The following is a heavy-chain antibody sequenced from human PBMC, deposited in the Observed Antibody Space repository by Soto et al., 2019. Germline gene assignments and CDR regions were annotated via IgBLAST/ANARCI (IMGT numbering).Heavy chain of an antibody. J-gene: IGHJ4*02. CDR2: IYYSGST. CDR1: GGSISSYY. CDR3: ARGTYGDYDKFDY. V-gene: IGHV4-59*01. D-gene: IGHD4-17*01. Sequence: SETLSLTCTVSGGSISSYYWSWIRQPPGKGLEWIGYIYYSGSTNYNPSLKSRVTISVDTSKNQFSLKLSSVTAADTAVYYCARGTYGDYDKFDYWGQGTLVTVS.